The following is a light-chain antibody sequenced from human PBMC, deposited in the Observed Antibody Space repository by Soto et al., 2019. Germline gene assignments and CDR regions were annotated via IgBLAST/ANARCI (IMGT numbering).Light chain of an antibody. V-gene: IGLV2-11*01. J-gene: IGLJ1*01. Sequence: QSVRTQPRSVSGAPGQAVTISCTGTSSDVGGYNYVSWYQQHPGKAPKLMIYTVTKRPSGVPDRFSGSKSDNTASLTISGLQADDEDDYYSCSYEGSSSYVFGTGTKSPS. CDR3: CSYEGSSSYV. CDR2: TVT. CDR1: SSDVGGYNY.